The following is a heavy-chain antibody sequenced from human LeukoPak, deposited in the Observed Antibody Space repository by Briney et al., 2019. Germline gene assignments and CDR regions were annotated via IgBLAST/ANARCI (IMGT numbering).Heavy chain of an antibody. CDR2: ISGSGGST. D-gene: IGHD2-15*01. CDR1: GFTFTSYS. V-gene: IGHV3-23*01. Sequence: GGSLRLSCAASGFTFTSYSMNWVRQAPGKGLEWVSAISGSGGSTYYADSVKGRFTISRDNSKNTLYLQMNSLKTEDTALYYCTTDCSGGSCYSEAPSLVWGQGTLVTVSS. CDR3: TTDCSGGSCYSEAPSLV. J-gene: IGHJ4*02.